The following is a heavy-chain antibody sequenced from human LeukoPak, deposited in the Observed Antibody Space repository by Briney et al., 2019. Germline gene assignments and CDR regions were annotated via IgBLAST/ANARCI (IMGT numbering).Heavy chain of an antibody. J-gene: IGHJ4*02. CDR3: ARASGSYPTVTFDY. Sequence: PGGSLRLSCAASGFTFSSYSMNWVRQAPGKGLEWVSYISSSSSTIYYADSVKGRFTISRDNAKNSLYLQMNSLRAEDTAVYYCARASGSYPTVTFDYWGQGTLVTVSS. CDR1: GFTFSSYS. CDR2: ISSSSSTI. V-gene: IGHV3-48*04. D-gene: IGHD1-26*01.